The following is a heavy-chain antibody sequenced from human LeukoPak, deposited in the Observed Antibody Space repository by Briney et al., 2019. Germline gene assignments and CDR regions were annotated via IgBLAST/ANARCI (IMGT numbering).Heavy chain of an antibody. Sequence: SGTLSLTCAVSGGSISSSNWWSWVRQPPGKGLEWIGEIYHSGSTNYNPSLKSRVTISVDKSKNQFSLKLSSVTAADTAVYYCARRGYSYGYDLDYWGQGTLVTVSS. V-gene: IGHV4-4*02. CDR1: GGSISSSNW. CDR2: IYHSGST. J-gene: IGHJ4*02. CDR3: ARRGYSYGYDLDY. D-gene: IGHD5-18*01.